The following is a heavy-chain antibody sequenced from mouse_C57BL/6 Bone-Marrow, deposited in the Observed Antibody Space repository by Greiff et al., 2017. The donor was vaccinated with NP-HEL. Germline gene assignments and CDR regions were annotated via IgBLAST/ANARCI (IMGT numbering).Heavy chain of an antibody. CDR1: GYAFSSSW. V-gene: IGHV1-82*01. CDR3: ARYYYGSPYYFDY. J-gene: IGHJ2*01. CDR2: IYPGDGDT. D-gene: IGHD1-1*01. Sequence: QVQLQQSGPELVKPGASVKISCKASGYAFSSSWMNWVKQRPGKGLEWIGRIYPGDGDTNYNGQFKGKATLTADKSSSTAYMQLSSLTSEDSAVYFCARYYYGSPYYFDYWGQGTTLTVSS.